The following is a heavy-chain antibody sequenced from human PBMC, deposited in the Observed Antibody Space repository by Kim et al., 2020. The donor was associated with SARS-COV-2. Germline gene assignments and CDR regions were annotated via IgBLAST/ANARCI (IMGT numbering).Heavy chain of an antibody. CDR3: ARALSYCSGGSSCVFNF. Sequence: GGSLRLSCAASGFTFSSYEMNWVRQSPGKGLERVSYISSSGSTIYYADSVMGRFIISRDNAKNSLYLQMNTLIAEYTAVYYYARALSYCSGGSSCVFNF. J-gene: IGHJ4*01. CDR1: GFTFSSYE. CDR2: ISSSGSTI. D-gene: IGHD2-15*01. V-gene: IGHV3-48*03.